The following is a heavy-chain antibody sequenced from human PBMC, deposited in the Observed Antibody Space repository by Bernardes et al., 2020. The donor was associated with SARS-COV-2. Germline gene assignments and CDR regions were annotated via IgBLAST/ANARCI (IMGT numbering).Heavy chain of an antibody. V-gene: IGHV3-20*01. Sequence: GESQRLSCAASGFTFDDYGMSWVRQAPGKGLEWVSGINWNGGSTGYADSVKGRFTISRDNAKNSLYLQMNSLRAEDTALYHCARYDYGDYHYGIDVWGQGTTFTVSS. CDR1: GFTFDDYG. D-gene: IGHD4-17*01. J-gene: IGHJ6*02. CDR3: ARYDYGDYHYGIDV. CDR2: INWNGGST.